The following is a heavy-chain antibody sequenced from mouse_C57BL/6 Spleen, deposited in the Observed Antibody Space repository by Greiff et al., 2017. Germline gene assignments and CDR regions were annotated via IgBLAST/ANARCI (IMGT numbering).Heavy chain of an antibody. CDR1: GYSFTSYW. J-gene: IGHJ3*01. D-gene: IGHD2-5*01. CDR2: LHPGSGST. Sequence: VQLQQPGAELVKPGASVKMSCQASGYSFTSYWITWVKTRPGKGLEWIGDLHPGSGSTTYNEKFKSKATLTVDKSSSPAYMQLSSLTSEDSAVYYCARYYSNLAWFAYWGQGTLVTVSA. V-gene: IGHV1-55*01. CDR3: ARYYSNLAWFAY.